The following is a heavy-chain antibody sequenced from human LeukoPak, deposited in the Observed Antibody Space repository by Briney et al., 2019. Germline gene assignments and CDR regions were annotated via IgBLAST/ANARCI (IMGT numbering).Heavy chain of an antibody. D-gene: IGHD3-22*01. Sequence: GGSLRLSCAASGFIFSSYGMHWVRQAPGKGLEWVAVISYDGSNKYYADSVKGRFTISRDNSKNTLYLQMNRLRAEDTAVYYCAKSRQYYYDSSGYYGFDYWGQGTLVTVSS. CDR3: AKSRQYYYDSSGYYGFDY. CDR1: GFIFSSYG. V-gene: IGHV3-30*18. J-gene: IGHJ4*02. CDR2: ISYDGSNK.